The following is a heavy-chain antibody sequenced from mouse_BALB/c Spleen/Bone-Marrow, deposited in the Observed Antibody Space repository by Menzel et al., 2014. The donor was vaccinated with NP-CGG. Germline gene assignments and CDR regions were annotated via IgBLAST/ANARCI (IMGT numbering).Heavy chain of an antibody. V-gene: IGHV1-5*01. Sequence: VELQQPGPELVKPGASVKMSCKASGYSFTNYWLHWVKQRPGQGLEWIGAIYPGSSDTSYNQKFKGKAKLTAVTSASTAYMELSSLTNEDSAVYYCTRFGSSYDWYFDVWGPGPPVTASS. CDR1: GYSFTNYW. CDR3: TRFGSSYDWYFDV. J-gene: IGHJ1*01. D-gene: IGHD1-1*01. CDR2: IYPGSSDT.